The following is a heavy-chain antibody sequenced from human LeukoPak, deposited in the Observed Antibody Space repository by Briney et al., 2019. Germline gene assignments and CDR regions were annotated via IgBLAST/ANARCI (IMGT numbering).Heavy chain of an antibody. CDR3: ARTSGLRRYYFDY. J-gene: IGHJ4*02. D-gene: IGHD4-17*01. CDR2: IYSGGST. CDR1: GFTVSSNY. Sequence: GGFLRLSCAASGFTVSSNYMSWVRQAPGKGLEWVSVIYSGGSTYYADSVKGRFTISRDNSKNTLYLQMNSLRAEDTAVYYCARTSGLRRYYFDYWGQGTLVTVSS. V-gene: IGHV3-53*01.